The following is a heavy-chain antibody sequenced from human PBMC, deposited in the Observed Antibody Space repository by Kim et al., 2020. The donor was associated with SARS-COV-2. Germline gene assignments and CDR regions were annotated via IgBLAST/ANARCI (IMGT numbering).Heavy chain of an antibody. CDR3: ARSGMIVVVSPYYGMDV. Sequence: FQGRVTITADESTSTAYMELSSLRSEDTAVYYCARSGMIVVVSPYYGMDVWGQGTTVTVSS. J-gene: IGHJ6*02. D-gene: IGHD3-22*01. V-gene: IGHV1-69*01.